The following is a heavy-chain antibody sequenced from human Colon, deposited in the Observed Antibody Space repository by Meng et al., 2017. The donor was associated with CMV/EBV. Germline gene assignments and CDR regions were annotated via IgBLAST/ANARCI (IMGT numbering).Heavy chain of an antibody. CDR1: GFTFSNYL. Sequence: EVQLVESVGGLVQPGGSLRLSCAASGFTFSNYLMHWVRQAPGKGLVWVSRIKTDGSTTNYADSVKGRFTISRDNAKNTLYLQMNSLRAEDTAVYYCARDLGWELSFDPWGQGTLVTVSS. V-gene: IGHV3-74*01. CDR3: ARDLGWELSFDP. CDR2: IKTDGSTT. J-gene: IGHJ5*02. D-gene: IGHD1-26*01.